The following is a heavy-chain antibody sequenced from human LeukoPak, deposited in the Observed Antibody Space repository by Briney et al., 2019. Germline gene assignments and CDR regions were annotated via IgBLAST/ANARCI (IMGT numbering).Heavy chain of an antibody. CDR1: GFTFSSYA. D-gene: IGHD1-26*01. CDR3: AKDIGQWVRTPSYYFDY. V-gene: IGHV3-23*01. CDR2: ISGSGGST. J-gene: IGHJ4*02. Sequence: GGSLRLSCAASGFTFSSYAMSWVRQAPGKGLEWVSAISGSGGSTYYADSVKGRFTISRDNSKNTLYLQMNSLRAEDTAVYYCAKDIGQWVRTPSYYFDYWGQGTLVTVSS.